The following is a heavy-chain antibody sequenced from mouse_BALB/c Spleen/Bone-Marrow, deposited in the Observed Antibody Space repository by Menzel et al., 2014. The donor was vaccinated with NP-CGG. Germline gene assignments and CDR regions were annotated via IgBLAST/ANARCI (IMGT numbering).Heavy chain of an antibody. CDR3: ARSLYDYDAMDC. V-gene: IGHV5-9-1*01. CDR2: ISSGGSYT. CDR1: GFTFSSYA. D-gene: IGHD1-1*01. J-gene: IGHJ4*01. Sequence: EVKLMESGGGLVKPGGSLKLSCAASGFTFSSYAMSWVRQTPEKRLEWVATISSGGSYTYYADSGKGRLTISRDNAKNTLYLQMSSLRSEDTAMYYCARSLYDYDAMDCWGQGTSVTDSS.